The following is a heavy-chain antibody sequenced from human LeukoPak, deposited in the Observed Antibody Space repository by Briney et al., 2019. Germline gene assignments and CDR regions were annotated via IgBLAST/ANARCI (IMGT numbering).Heavy chain of an antibody. CDR2: IYCSGST. CDR3: ARLTPYSSVTPDY. Sequence: SSETLSLTCTVSGGSISSSSYYWGWIRQPPGKGLEWIGSIYCSGSTYYNPSLKSRVTISVDTSKNQFSLKLSSVTAADTAVYYCARLTPYSSVTPDYWGQGTLVTVSS. CDR1: GGSISSSSYY. V-gene: IGHV4-39*01. J-gene: IGHJ4*02. D-gene: IGHD6-19*01.